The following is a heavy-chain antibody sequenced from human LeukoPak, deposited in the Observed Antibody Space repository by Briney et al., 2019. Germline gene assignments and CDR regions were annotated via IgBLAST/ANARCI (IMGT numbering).Heavy chain of an antibody. J-gene: IGHJ6*02. Sequence: GGSLRLSCAASGFTFSSYGMHWVRQAPGKGLEWVAVIWYDGSNKYYADSVKGRFTISRDNSKNTLYLQMNSLRAEDTAVYYCARRPSLGYSYGPNYYYAMNVWGQGTTVTVSS. D-gene: IGHD5-12*01. V-gene: IGHV3-33*01. CDR2: IWYDGSNK. CDR1: GFTFSSYG. CDR3: ARRPSLGYSYGPNYYYAMNV.